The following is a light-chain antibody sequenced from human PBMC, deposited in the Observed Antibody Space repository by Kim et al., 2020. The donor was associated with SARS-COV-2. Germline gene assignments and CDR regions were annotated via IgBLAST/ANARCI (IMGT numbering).Light chain of an antibody. CDR1: SGRRASKD. CDR2: EDN. Sequence: KRVTRAGARSSGRRASKDVQWYQKRPGSATTTVICEDNQRPSGVPDRFSGAIDSSSNTASLTISGLKTEDEADYYCQSYDSSNLWVFGGGTKLTVL. J-gene: IGLJ3*02. V-gene: IGLV6-57*03. CDR3: QSYDSSNLWV.